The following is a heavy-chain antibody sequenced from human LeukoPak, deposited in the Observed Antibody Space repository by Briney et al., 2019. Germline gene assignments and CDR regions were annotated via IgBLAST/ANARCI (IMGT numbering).Heavy chain of an antibody. Sequence: PGGSLRLSCAASGFTFDDYGMSWVRLAPGKGLEWVSGINWNGGSTGYADSVKGRFTISRDNAKNSLYLQMNSQRAEDTALYYCARGHYGDYYFDYWGQGTLVTVSS. CDR3: ARGHYGDYYFDY. CDR2: INWNGGST. V-gene: IGHV3-20*04. D-gene: IGHD4-17*01. CDR1: GFTFDDYG. J-gene: IGHJ4*02.